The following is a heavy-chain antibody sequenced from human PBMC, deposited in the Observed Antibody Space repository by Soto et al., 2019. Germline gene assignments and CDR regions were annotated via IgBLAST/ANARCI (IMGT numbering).Heavy chain of an antibody. CDR3: ARGGQYYDFWSGYYDC. V-gene: IGHV4-34*02. CDR2: IDHSGST. J-gene: IGHJ4*02. Sequence: QVQLQQWGAGLLKPSETLSLTCAVYGGSFSGYYWSWIRQPPGKGLEWIGEIDHSGSTNYSPSLKGRVTISVDTSKNQFSLKLSSVTAADTAVYYCARGGQYYDFWSGYYDCWGQGTLVTVSS. CDR1: GGSFSGYY. D-gene: IGHD3-3*01.